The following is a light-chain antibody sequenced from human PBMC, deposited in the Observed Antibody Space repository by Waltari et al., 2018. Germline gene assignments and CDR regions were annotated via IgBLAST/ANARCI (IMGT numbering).Light chain of an antibody. CDR1: RDIRQF. J-gene: IGKJ4*01. CDR3: QQYDNLPSVA. V-gene: IGKV1-33*01. CDR2: DTY. Sequence: DIQMTQSPSSLSASVGDRVTITCQPSRDIRQFLNWYQQKSGKAPKLLIYDTYNLETGVSSRFSGRGSGTNFTFTINSLQPEDVATYYCQQYDNLPSVAFGGGTTVDIK.